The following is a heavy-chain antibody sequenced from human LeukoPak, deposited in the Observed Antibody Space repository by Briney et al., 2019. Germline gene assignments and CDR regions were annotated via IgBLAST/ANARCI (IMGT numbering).Heavy chain of an antibody. CDR1: GGSFSGYY. V-gene: IGHV4-34*01. CDR2: INHSGGT. CDR3: ARRTVYCTNGECYSVNFDF. J-gene: IGHJ4*02. Sequence: SETLSLTCAVYGGSFSGYYWSWIRQAPGKGLAWIGEINHSGGTNYNPSLKSRVTISVDTSKNQFSLKLTSVTAADTAVYYCARRTVYCTNGECYSVNFDFWGQGNLVTVSS. D-gene: IGHD2-8*01.